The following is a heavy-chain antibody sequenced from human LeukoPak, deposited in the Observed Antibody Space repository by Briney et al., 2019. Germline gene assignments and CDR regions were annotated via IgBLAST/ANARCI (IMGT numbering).Heavy chain of an antibody. CDR3: ARDPGGRGWFDP. V-gene: IGHV3-66*02. D-gene: IGHD1-1*01. CDR1: GFTVSSNY. CDR2: IYSGGST. J-gene: IGHJ5*02. Sequence: TGGSLRLSCAASGFTVSSNYMSWVRQAPGKGLEWVSVIYSGGSTYYADSVKGRFTISRDNSKNTLYLQMNSLKAEDTAVYYCARDPGGRGWFDPWGQGTLVTVSS.